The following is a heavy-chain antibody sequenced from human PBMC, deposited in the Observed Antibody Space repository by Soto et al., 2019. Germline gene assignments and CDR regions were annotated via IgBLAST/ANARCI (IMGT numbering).Heavy chain of an antibody. V-gene: IGHV3-30-3*01. Sequence: GGSLRLSCAASGFTFSSYAMHWVRQAPGKGLEWVAVISYDGSNKYYADSVKGRFTISRDNSKNTLYLQMNSLRAEDTAVYYCARDFGSSWYGIDYWGQGTLVTVSS. J-gene: IGHJ4*02. CDR2: ISYDGSNK. D-gene: IGHD6-13*01. CDR3: ARDFGSSWYGIDY. CDR1: GFTFSSYA.